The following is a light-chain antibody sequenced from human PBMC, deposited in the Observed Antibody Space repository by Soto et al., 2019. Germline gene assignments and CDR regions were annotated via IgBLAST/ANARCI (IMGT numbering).Light chain of an antibody. CDR1: SGSVSTSDY. CDR2: GTD. CDR3: ETWDSYTHV. J-gene: IGLJ1*01. Sequence: QTVVTQEPSISVSPGGTVTLTCGLTSGSVSTSDYPGWYQLTPGQPPRTLIYGTDTRSSGVPDRFSGSIVGNKAALTITGAQAEDESDYYCETWDSYTHVFGTGTKLTVL. V-gene: IGLV8-61*01.